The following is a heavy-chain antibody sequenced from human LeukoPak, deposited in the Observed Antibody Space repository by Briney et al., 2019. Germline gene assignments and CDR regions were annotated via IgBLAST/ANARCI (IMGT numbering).Heavy chain of an antibody. J-gene: IGHJ4*02. CDR2: IYYDGTT. CDR1: AASISSASYN. D-gene: IGHD3-10*01. V-gene: IGHV4-39*01. CDR3: ASTYYYGSGSYYLDY. Sequence: SETLSLTCTVSAASISSASYNWGWIRQPPGKGLEWIATIYYDGTTYYNPSLQSRVTISVDTSTNQFSLKLYFVTAADTAVYYCASTYYYGSGSYYLDYWGQGTLVTVSS.